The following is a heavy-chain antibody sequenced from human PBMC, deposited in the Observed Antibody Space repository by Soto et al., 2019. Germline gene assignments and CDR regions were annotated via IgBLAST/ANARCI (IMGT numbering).Heavy chain of an antibody. CDR3: ARRYCSSTTRPRNYYATDV. J-gene: IGHJ6*02. CDR1: GYIFTSYW. Sequence: GVSVKIACXGSGYIFTSYWISWVRQMPGKGLEWMGRIDPSDSYTNYSPSFQGHVTMPTDKSMSTAYLQWSRLKASDTAMYYCARRYCSSTTRPRNYYATDVWGQGTTVTVSS. CDR2: IDPSDSYT. V-gene: IGHV5-10-1*01. D-gene: IGHD2-2*01.